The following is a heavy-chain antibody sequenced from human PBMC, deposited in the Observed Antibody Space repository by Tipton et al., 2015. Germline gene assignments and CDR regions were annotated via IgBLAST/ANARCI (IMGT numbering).Heavy chain of an antibody. V-gene: IGHV4-34*01. CDR1: ADSISNYY. J-gene: IGHJ5*02. Sequence: TLSLTCTFSADSISNYYWSWIRQPPGKGLEWIGEINNSGSTNYNPSLKSRVTISVDTSKNQFSLKLSSVTAADTAVYYCASQLSNWFDPWGQGTLVTVSS. CDR3: ASQLSNWFDP. CDR2: INNSGST. D-gene: IGHD2-2*01.